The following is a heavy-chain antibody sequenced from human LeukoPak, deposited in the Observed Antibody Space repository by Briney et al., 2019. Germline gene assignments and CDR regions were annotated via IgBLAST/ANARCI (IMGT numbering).Heavy chain of an antibody. J-gene: IGHJ4*02. CDR1: GFTFSSYS. D-gene: IGHD3-10*01. CDR3: TKWSGFGND. V-gene: IGHV3-23*01. CDR2: ISDSGDST. Sequence: GGSLRLSCAASGFTFSSYSMTWVRQTPGKGLEWVSGISDSGDSTYYADSVKGRFSISRDNSRNTLYLEMNSLRAEDTAVYYCTKWSGFGNDWGQGTLVTVSS.